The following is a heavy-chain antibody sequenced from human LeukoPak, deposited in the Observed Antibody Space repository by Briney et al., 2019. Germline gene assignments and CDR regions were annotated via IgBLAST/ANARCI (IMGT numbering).Heavy chain of an antibody. CDR3: ARATWTKTIDY. Sequence: ASVKVSCKASGYTFTGYYMHWVRQAPGQGLEWMGIINPSGGSTSYAQKFQGRVTMTRDTSTSTVYMELSSLRSEDTAVYYCARATWTKTIDYWGQGTLVTVSS. CDR1: GYTFTGYY. V-gene: IGHV1-46*01. CDR2: INPSGGST. D-gene: IGHD1/OR15-1a*01. J-gene: IGHJ4*02.